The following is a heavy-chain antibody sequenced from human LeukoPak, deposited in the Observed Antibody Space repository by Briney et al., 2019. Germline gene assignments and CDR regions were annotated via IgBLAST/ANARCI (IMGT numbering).Heavy chain of an antibody. V-gene: IGHV1-18*01. Sequence: GASVKVSCKASGYTFTSYDINWVRQAPGQGLEWVGWISAYNGNTNYAQKLQGRVSMTTDTSTSTAYMELRSLRSDDTAVYYCARDNDYYDSSGPTDYWGQGTLVTVSS. CDR3: ARDNDYYDSSGPTDY. CDR2: ISAYNGNT. CDR1: GYTFTSYD. D-gene: IGHD3-22*01. J-gene: IGHJ4*02.